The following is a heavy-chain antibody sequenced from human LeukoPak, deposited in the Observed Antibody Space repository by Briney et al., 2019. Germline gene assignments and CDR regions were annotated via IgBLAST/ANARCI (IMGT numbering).Heavy chain of an antibody. Sequence: SETLSLTCAVYGGSFSGYYWSWIRQPPGKGLEWIGEINHSGSTNYNPSLKSRVTISVDTSKNQFSLKLSSVTAADTAVYYCARDRAGDYDDYFDYWGQGIRVTVSS. J-gene: IGHJ4*02. CDR1: GGSFSGYY. CDR3: ARDRAGDYDDYFDY. CDR2: INHSGST. D-gene: IGHD4-17*01. V-gene: IGHV4-34*01.